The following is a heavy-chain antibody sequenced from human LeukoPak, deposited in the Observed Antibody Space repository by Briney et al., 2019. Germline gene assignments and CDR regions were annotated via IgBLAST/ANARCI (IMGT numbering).Heavy chain of an antibody. CDR1: GGTFSSYA. CDR2: IIPTFGTA. V-gene: IGHV1-69*13. D-gene: IGHD6-19*01. J-gene: IGHJ3*02. CDR3: ARDGYSSGWYGRRAFDI. Sequence: SVKVSCKASGGTFSSYAISWVRQAPGQGLEWMGGIIPTFGTANYAQKFQGRVTITADESTSTAYMELSSLRSEDTAVYYCARDGYSSGWYGRRAFDIWGQGTMVTVSS.